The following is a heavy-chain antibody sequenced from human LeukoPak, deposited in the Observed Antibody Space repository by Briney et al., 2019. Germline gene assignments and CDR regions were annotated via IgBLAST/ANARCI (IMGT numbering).Heavy chain of an antibody. Sequence: ASVKVSCKASGFTFTSSAVQWVRQARGQRLEWIGWIVVGSGNTNYAQKFQERVTITRDMSTGTAYMELSSLRSEDTAVYYCAADYGSGSYVDFDYWGQGTLVTVSS. CDR2: IVVGSGNT. J-gene: IGHJ4*02. D-gene: IGHD3-10*01. V-gene: IGHV1-58*01. CDR3: AADYGSGSYVDFDY. CDR1: GFTFTSSA.